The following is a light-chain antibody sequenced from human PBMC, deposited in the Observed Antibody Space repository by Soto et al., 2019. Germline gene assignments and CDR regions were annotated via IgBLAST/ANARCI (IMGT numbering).Light chain of an antibody. V-gene: IGKV1-5*03. J-gene: IGKJ1*01. CDR1: ESIDSW. Sequence: DIQMTQSPSTLSASVGDRVTITCRASESIDSWLAWHQQKPRRAPKLLISKASSLESGGPSRFSGSGLGTEFTLTISSLQPDDFATYYCQQYNSYRAFGQGTK. CDR2: KAS. CDR3: QQYNSYRA.